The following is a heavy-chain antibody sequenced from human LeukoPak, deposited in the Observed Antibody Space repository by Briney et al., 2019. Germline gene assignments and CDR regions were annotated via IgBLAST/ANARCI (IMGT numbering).Heavy chain of an antibody. J-gene: IGHJ4*02. D-gene: IGHD3-16*01. V-gene: IGHV4-4*09. CDR2: IHTSGST. Sequence: PSETLSLTRTVSGGSISGVYWNWIRQPPRKGLEWVGYIHTSGSTSFNPSLKSRLSFSIDTSKNQVSLRLSSVTATDTAVYYCTRRRGGWGEGEFDFWGQGIPVTVST. CDR1: GGSISGVY. CDR3: TRRRGGWGEGEFDF.